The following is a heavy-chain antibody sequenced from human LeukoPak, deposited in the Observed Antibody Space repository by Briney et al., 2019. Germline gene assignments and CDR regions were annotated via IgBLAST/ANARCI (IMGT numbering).Heavy chain of an antibody. CDR3: AKGPLRGTAAAIDY. V-gene: IGHV3-30*18. CDR1: GFTFNNYG. D-gene: IGHD2-2*01. CDR2: ISYDGRNK. Sequence: GGSLRLSCAASGFTFNNYGMHWVRQAPGKGLEWVAVISYDGRNKHYPDSVKGRFTISRDISTDTLWLQMDSLRTEDTAMYYCAKGPLRGTAAAIDYWGQGTLVTVSS. J-gene: IGHJ4*02.